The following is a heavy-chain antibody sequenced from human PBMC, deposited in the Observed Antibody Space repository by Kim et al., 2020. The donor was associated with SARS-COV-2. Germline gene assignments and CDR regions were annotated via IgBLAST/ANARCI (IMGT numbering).Heavy chain of an antibody. D-gene: IGHD2-21*02. CDR2: VNWNSTTI. Sequence: GGSLRLSCAASGFNFHNYGMHWVRQAPGKGLEWVSGVNWNSTTIGYADPVKGRFTISRANAKNFLYLQMNSLSPDDTALYYCVKHIPSRGTAFDGSFDY. J-gene: IGHJ4*03. CDR3: VKHIPSRGTAFDGSFDY. V-gene: IGHV3-9*01. CDR1: GFNFHNYG.